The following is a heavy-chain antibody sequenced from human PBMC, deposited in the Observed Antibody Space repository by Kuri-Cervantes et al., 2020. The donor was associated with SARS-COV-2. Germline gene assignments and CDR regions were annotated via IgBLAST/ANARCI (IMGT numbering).Heavy chain of an antibody. CDR2: IWYDGSNK. CDR1: GFTFSSYG. D-gene: IGHD6-6*01. J-gene: IGHJ4*02. V-gene: IGHV3-30*02. Sequence: GESLKISCAASGFTFSSYGMHWVRQAPGKGLEWVAVIWYDGSNKYYADSVKGRFTISRDNSKNTLYLQMNSLRAEDTAVYYCAPRIAARLMVDYWGQGTLVTVSS. CDR3: APRIAARLMVDY.